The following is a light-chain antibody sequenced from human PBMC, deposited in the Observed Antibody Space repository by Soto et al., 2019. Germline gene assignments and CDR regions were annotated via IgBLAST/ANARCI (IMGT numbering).Light chain of an antibody. J-gene: IGKJ4*01. CDR1: QSVTKY. CDR3: HQRSNWPLT. V-gene: IGKV3-11*01. Sequence: EVVLTQSPATLSLSPGERATLSCRASQSVTKYLAWYQQKPGQALRLLIYDVSKRATGIPARFSGSGSETDFTLTSSSLEPGDFAVYYCHQRSNWPLTFGGGTKLEI. CDR2: DVS.